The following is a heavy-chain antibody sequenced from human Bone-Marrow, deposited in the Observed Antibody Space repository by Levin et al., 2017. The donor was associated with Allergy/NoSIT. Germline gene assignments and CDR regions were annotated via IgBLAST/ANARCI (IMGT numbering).Heavy chain of an antibody. CDR1: DGSFNDYY. V-gene: IGHV4-34*01. CDR2: INHFGGT. D-gene: IGHD2-21*02. J-gene: IGHJ4*02. Sequence: SQTLSLTCAVYDGSFNDYYWDWIRQPPGKGLEWIGEINHFGGTNYSPSLRSRVTISIDTSKNQFSLKLHSVTAADTAVYYCARGVKSDYYRSHFDYWGQGTLVSVSS. CDR3: ARGVKSDYYRSHFDY.